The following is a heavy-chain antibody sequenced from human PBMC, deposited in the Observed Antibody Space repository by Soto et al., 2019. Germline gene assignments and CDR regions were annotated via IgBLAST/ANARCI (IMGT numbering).Heavy chain of an antibody. CDR1: GFTFSNYW. V-gene: IGHV3-7*01. CDR2: INEDGSEK. CDR3: ARDLFDY. Sequence: PGGSLRLSCAASGFTFSNYWMNWVRQAPGKGLEWVANINEDGSEKYYVDSAKGRFTISRDNAKNSLYLQMSSLRAEDTAVYYCARDLFDYWGQGSLVIVSS. J-gene: IGHJ4*02.